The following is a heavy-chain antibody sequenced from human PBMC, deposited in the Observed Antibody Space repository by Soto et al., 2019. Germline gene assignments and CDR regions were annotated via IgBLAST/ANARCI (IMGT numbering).Heavy chain of an antibody. D-gene: IGHD2-15*01. CDR3: GEIRSGGSWVFAY. Sequence: PSETLSLTCTVSGGSISSYFWSWIRQPPGKGLEWIGYIYYSGSTNYNPSLKSRVTISVDTSKNQFSLKLSSVTAADTAVYYCGEIRSGGSWVFAYWGQGTLVTVSS. V-gene: IGHV4-59*08. J-gene: IGHJ4*02. CDR2: IYYSGST. CDR1: GGSISSYF.